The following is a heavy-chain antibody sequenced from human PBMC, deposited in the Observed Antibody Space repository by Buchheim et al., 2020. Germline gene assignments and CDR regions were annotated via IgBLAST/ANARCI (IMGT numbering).Heavy chain of an antibody. D-gene: IGHD4-17*01. V-gene: IGHV3-21*01. Sequence: EVQLVESGGGLVKPGGSLRLSCAASGFTFSSYSMNWVRQAPGKGLEWVSSISSSSSYIYYADSVKGRFTISRDNAKNSLYLQMNSLRAEDTAVYYCARDPGRDYRYYYGMDVWGQGTT. CDR3: ARDPGRDYRYYYGMDV. CDR1: GFTFSSYS. CDR2: ISSSSSYI. J-gene: IGHJ6*02.